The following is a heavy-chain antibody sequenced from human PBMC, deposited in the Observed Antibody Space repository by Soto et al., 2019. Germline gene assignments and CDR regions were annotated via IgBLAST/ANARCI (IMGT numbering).Heavy chain of an antibody. Sequence: PSETLSLTCIVSGGSISGYYWSWIRQPAGKELEWIGRIYSDGTTNYNPSLKGRGTMSVDTSKKQISLKLTSVTAADTAMYYCARDRAYRSGSFGSWGQGVLDTVSS. CDR3: ARDRAYRSGSFGS. J-gene: IGHJ5*02. CDR1: GGSISGYY. CDR2: IYSDGTT. V-gene: IGHV4-4*07. D-gene: IGHD5-18*01.